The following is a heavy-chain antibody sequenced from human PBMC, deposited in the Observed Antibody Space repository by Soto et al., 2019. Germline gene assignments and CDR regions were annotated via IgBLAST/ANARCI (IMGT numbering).Heavy chain of an antibody. CDR1: GFTFSSYA. J-gene: IGHJ6*02. CDR3: ARAYGSRKAGYYYYGMDV. CDR2: ISYDGSNK. V-gene: IGHV3-30-3*01. D-gene: IGHD4-17*01. Sequence: GALRLSCAASGFTFSSYAMHWVRQAPGKGLEWVAVISYDGSNKYYADSVKGRFTISRDNSKNTLYLQMNSLRAEDTAVYYCARAYGSRKAGYYYYGMDVWGQGTTVTGSS.